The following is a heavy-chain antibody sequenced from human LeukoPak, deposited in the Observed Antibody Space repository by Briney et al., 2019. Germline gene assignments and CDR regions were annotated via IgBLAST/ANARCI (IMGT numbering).Heavy chain of an antibody. V-gene: IGHV4-34*01. CDR1: GGSFSGYY. D-gene: IGHD6-13*01. CDR3: AREQQLTFDY. CDR2: IYYSGST. J-gene: IGHJ4*02. Sequence: SETLSLTCAVYGGSFSGYYWSWIRQPPGKGLEWIGYIYYSGSTYYNPSLKSRVTIPVDTSKNQFTLKLSSVTAADTAVYYCAREQQLTFDYWGQGTLVTVSS.